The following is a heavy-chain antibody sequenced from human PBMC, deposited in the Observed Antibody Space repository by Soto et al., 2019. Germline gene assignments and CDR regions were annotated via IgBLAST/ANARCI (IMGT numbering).Heavy chain of an antibody. V-gene: IGHV4-31*03. CDR3: ARSPEATVTAFDY. D-gene: IGHD4-17*01. J-gene: IGHJ4*02. CDR1: GGSISSGGYY. CDR2: IYYSGST. Sequence: QVQLQESGPGLVKPSQTLSLTCTVSGGSISSGGYYWSWIRQHPGKGLEWFGYIYYSGSTYYNPSLRSRVSISVDTSKNQFSLKLSSVTAADPAVYYCARSPEATVTAFDYWGQGTLVTVSS.